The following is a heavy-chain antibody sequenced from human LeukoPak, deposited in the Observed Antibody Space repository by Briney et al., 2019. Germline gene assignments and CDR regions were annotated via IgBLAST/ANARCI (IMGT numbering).Heavy chain of an antibody. J-gene: IGHJ4*02. CDR3: ARVLEWELLLDY. D-gene: IGHD1-26*01. V-gene: IGHV1-3*01. Sequence: ASVKVSCKASGYTFTCYAMHWVRQAPGQRLEWMGWINVGNGNTKYSQKFQGRVTITRDTSASTAHMELSSLRSEDTAVYYCARVLEWELLLDYWGQGTLVTVSS. CDR1: GYTFTCYA. CDR2: INVGNGNT.